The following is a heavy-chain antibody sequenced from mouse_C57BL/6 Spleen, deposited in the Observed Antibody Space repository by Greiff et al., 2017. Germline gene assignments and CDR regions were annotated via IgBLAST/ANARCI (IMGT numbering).Heavy chain of an antibody. D-gene: IGHD1-1*01. Sequence: VQLQQSGPELVKPGASVKMSCKASGYTFTDYNMHWVKQSHGKSLEWIGYINPNNGGTSYNQKFKGKAILPVNKSSITAYMELRSLTSEDSAVYYCARPLYYGSSFDYWGQGTTLTVSS. J-gene: IGHJ2*01. CDR3: ARPLYYGSSFDY. CDR2: INPNNGGT. V-gene: IGHV1-22*01. CDR1: GYTFTDYN.